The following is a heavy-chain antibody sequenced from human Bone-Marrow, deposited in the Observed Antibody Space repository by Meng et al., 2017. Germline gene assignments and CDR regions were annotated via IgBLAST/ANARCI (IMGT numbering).Heavy chain of an antibody. Sequence: QWVPGVVVGGGPGATLKVSCKASCYSFTSYDINWVRQGTGQGLEWMGWMNPNSGNTGYAQSFQGRVTMTRNTSISTAYMELSSLRSEDTAVYYCARGRPTVRGIITNFFDYWGQGTLVTVSS. CDR1: CYSFTSYD. CDR2: MNPNSGNT. J-gene: IGHJ4*02. D-gene: IGHD3-10*01. V-gene: IGHV1-8*01. CDR3: ARGRPTVRGIITNFFDY.